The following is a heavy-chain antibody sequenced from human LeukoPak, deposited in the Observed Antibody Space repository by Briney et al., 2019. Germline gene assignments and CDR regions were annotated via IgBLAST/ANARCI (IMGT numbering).Heavy chain of an antibody. CDR3: ARGGPGTGPDI. Sequence: GGSLRLSCAASGFTFSSYWMHWVRQAPGKGLVWVSRIKTDGSTTDYADSVKGRFTISRDNAKNTMYLQMNSLRVEDTAVYYCARGGPGTGPDIWGLGTMVTVSS. CDR1: GFTFSSYW. D-gene: IGHD1-14*01. J-gene: IGHJ3*02. CDR2: IKTDGSTT. V-gene: IGHV3-74*01.